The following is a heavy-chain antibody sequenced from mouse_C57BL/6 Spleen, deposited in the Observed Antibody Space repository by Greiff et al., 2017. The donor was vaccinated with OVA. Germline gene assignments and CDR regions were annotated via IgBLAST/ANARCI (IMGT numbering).Heavy chain of an antibody. J-gene: IGHJ1*03. CDR1: GYTFTSYW. Sequence: QVQLKQPGAELVRPGSSVKLSCKASGYTFTSYWMDWVKQRPGQGLEWIGNISPFDSENHYNQKFQDKATLTVANSSSTAYMQLSSLTSEDSAVYFCARSITTVVAKGYFDVWGTGTTVTVSS. V-gene: IGHV1-61*01. CDR3: ARSITTVVAKGYFDV. D-gene: IGHD1-1*01. CDR2: ISPFDSEN.